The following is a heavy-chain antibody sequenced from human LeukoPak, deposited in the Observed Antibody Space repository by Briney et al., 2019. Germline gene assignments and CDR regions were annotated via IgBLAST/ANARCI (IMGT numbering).Heavy chain of an antibody. V-gene: IGHV1-18*01. CDR1: GYTFTSYG. Sequence: ASVKVSCKASGYTFTSYGISWVRQAPGQGLEWVGWISAYNGNTNYAQKLQGRVTMTTDTSTSTAYMELRSLRSDDTAVYYCARVRGHQPPHQFDYWGQGTLVTVSS. CDR2: ISAYNGNT. CDR3: ARVRGHQPPHQFDY. D-gene: IGHD2-2*01. J-gene: IGHJ4*02.